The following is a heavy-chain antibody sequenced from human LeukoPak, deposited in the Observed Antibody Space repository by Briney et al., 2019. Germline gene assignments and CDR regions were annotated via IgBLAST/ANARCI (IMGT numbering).Heavy chain of an antibody. CDR3: ARDVCTSTSCYYCYFDY. CDR2: ITTYNGDT. Sequence: ASVKVSCKASGYTFTSFGISWVRQAPGQGLEWIGWITTYNGDTNYAQKLKGRVTMTTDTSTNTAYMELRSLRSDDTAVYYCARDVCTSTSCYYCYFDYWGQGTLVTVCS. CDR1: GYTFTSFG. D-gene: IGHD2-2*01. J-gene: IGHJ4*02. V-gene: IGHV1-18*01.